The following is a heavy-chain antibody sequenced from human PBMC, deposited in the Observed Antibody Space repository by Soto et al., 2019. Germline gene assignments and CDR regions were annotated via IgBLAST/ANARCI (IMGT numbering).Heavy chain of an antibody. D-gene: IGHD6-19*01. CDR1: GGSISSYY. J-gene: IGHJ4*02. Sequence: QVQLQESGPGLVKPSETLSLTCTVSGGSISSYYWSWIRQPPGKGLEWIGYIYYSGSTNYNPSLKSRVTISVDTSKNQFSLKLSSVTAADTAVYYCARDLGSGWPFDYWGQGTLVTVSS. CDR2: IYYSGST. CDR3: ARDLGSGWPFDY. V-gene: IGHV4-59*01.